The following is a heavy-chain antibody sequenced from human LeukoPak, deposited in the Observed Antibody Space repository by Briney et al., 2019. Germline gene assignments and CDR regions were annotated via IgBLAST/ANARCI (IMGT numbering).Heavy chain of an antibody. CDR3: ARVGGLTYFDY. D-gene: IGHD3/OR15-3a*01. CDR2: INHSGST. Sequence: SETLSLTCAVYGGSFSGYYWSWIRQPPGKGLEWIGEINHSGSTNYNPSLKSRVTISVDTSKNQFSLKLSSVTAADTAVYYCARVGGLTYFDYWGQGTLVTVSS. V-gene: IGHV4-34*01. CDR1: GGSFSGYY. J-gene: IGHJ4*02.